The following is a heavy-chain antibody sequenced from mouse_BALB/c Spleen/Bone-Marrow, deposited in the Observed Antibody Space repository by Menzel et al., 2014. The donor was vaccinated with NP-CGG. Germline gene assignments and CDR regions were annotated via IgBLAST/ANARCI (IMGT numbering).Heavy chain of an antibody. CDR3: ARLDVGGY. J-gene: IGHJ2*01. CDR2: ISDGSSTT. CDR1: GFTFSSFG. Sequence: EVHLVESGGGLVQPGGSRKLSCAASGFTFSSFGMHWVRQAPEKGLEWVAYISDGSSTTYYADTVKGRFTIFRDNPKNTLFLQVTSLRSEDTAMYYCARLDVGGYWGQGTTLTVSS. V-gene: IGHV5-17*02.